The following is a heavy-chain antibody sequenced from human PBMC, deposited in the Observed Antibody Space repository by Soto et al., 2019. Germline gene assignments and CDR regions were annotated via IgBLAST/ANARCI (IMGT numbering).Heavy chain of an antibody. CDR1: GFTFSSYG. CDR2: ISYDGSNQ. D-gene: IGHD3-10*01. CDR3: AKGTKKRLWSSDY. Sequence: GGSLRLSCAASGFTFSSYGMHWVRQAPGKGLEWVAVISYDGSNQYFADSVMGRFTISRDNSKSTLYLQMDSLRAEDTAVYYCAKGTKKRLWSSDYGGRGPLVTVPS. J-gene: IGHJ4*02. V-gene: IGHV3-30*18.